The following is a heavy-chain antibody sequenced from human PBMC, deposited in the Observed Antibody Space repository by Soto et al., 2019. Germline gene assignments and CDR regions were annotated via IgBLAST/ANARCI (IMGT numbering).Heavy chain of an antibody. J-gene: IGHJ4*02. D-gene: IGHD3-3*01. CDR3: ARVSPYYDFWSGYPYYFDY. CDR1: GGSFSGYY. V-gene: IGHV4-34*01. CDR2: INHSGST. Sequence: SETLSLTCAVYGGSFSGYYWSWIRQPPGKGLEWIGEINHSGSTNYNPSLKSRVTISVDTSKNQFSLKLSSVTAADTAVYYCARVSPYYDFWSGYPYYFDYWGQGTLVTVSS.